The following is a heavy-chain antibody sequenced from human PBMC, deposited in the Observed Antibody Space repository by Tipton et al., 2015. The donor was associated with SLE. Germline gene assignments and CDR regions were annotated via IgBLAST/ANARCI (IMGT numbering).Heavy chain of an antibody. V-gene: IGHV4-59*01. Sequence: TLSLTCTVSGASISTYYWSWIRQPPGKGLEWIGYVSYSGSTNYNPSLKSRVTISVDTSKNQFSPRLSSATAADTAVYYCARVGHGFDDSGYNSHYYYYMDVWGKGTTVTVSS. J-gene: IGHJ6*03. CDR1: GASISTYY. CDR3: ARVGHGFDDSGYNSHYYYYMDV. D-gene: IGHD3-22*01. CDR2: VSYSGST.